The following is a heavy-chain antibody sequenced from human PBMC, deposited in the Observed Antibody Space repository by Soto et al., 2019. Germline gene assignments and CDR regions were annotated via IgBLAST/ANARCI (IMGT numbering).Heavy chain of an antibody. CDR1: GFTFSDYY. D-gene: IGHD3-22*01. J-gene: IGHJ1*01. CDR2: ISSSGSTI. Sequence: GGSLRLSCAASGFTFSDYYMSWIRQAPGKGLEWVSYISSSGSTIYYADSVKGRFTISRDNAKNSLYLQMNSLRAEDTAVYYCARDTYYDSSGYHFQHWGQGTLVTVSS. CDR3: ARDTYYDSSGYHFQH. V-gene: IGHV3-11*01.